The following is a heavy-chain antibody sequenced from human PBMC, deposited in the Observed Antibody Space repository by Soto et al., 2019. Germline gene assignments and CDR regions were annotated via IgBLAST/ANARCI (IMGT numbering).Heavy chain of an antibody. Sequence: QMQLQDSGTGLVKPSETLSLTCTVSGVSVSSSNCFWGWIRQPPGKGLEWIGDIYHNGTTYYNPSLKSRVTIHVETSTEQFSLRLTSVTAADTAIYYCARLTSRISEASHGRSNWLVTWGPGTLVSVSS. CDR2: IYHNGTT. V-gene: IGHV4-39*01. CDR1: GVSVSSSNCF. D-gene: IGHD2-15*01. CDR3: ARLTSRISEASHGRSNWLVT. J-gene: IGHJ5*02.